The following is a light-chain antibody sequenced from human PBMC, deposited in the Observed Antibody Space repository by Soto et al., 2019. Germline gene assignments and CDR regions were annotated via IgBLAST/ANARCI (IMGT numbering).Light chain of an antibody. CDR1: SSNIGAGYD. V-gene: IGLV1-40*01. CDR3: QSYDSSLSGAV. J-gene: IGLJ7*01. CDR2: GNS. Sequence: QSVLTQPPSVSGAPGQRVTISCTGSSSNIGAGYDVNWYQQLPGTAPKLLIYGNSNRPSGVPDRFSVSKSGTSASLAITGLQAEDEADYYCQSYDSSLSGAVFGGGTQLTVL.